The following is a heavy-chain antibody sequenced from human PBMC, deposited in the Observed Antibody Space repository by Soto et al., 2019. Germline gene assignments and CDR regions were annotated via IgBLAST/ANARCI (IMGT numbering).Heavy chain of an antibody. D-gene: IGHD4-17*01. V-gene: IGHV1-2*04. CDR2: INPNSGGT. J-gene: IGHJ4*02. CDR3: ARSGIDGDYDFDY. CDR1: GYTFTGYY. Sequence: ASVKVSCKASGYTFTGYYMHWVRQAPGQGLEWMGWINPNSGGTNYAQKFQGWVTMTRDTSISTAYMELSRLRSDDTAVYYCARSGIDGDYDFDYWGQGTLVTVS.